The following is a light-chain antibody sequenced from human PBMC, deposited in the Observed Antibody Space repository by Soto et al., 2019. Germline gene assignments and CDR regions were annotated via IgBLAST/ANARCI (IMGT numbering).Light chain of an antibody. V-gene: IGKV3-15*01. CDR3: QQHSHWPPWT. Sequence: IVMIQSPATLTLSHGERATLSCRASQSVSSNLAWYQQKPGQAPRLLIYGASTRATGIPARFSGSGSGTDFTLTISRLEPEDVAVYYCQQHSHWPPWTFGQGTKVDIK. CDR2: GAS. J-gene: IGKJ1*01. CDR1: QSVSSN.